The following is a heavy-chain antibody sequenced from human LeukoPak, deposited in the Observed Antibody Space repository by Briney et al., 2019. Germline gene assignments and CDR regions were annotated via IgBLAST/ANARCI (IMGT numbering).Heavy chain of an antibody. CDR2: MNPNSGNT. CDR1: GYTFTSYD. CDR3: ARALPSSGYFEFDY. J-gene: IGHJ4*02. D-gene: IGHD3-22*01. V-gene: IGHV1-8*01. Sequence: GASVKVSCKASGYTFTSYDVNGVRQATGQGLKWIGWMNPNSGNTGYAQKFQGRVTMTRDTSISTAYMELSSLRSEDTAVYYCARALPSSGYFEFDYWGQGTLVTVSS.